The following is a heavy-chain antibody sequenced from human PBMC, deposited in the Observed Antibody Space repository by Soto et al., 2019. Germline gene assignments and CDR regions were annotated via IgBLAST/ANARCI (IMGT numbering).Heavy chain of an antibody. Sequence: QLQLQESGPGLVKPSETLSLTCTVSGGSISSSTYYWGWIRQPPGKGLEWIGSIYYSGSTYYNPSLRSRVTISVDTSKNQFSLKLSSVTAADTAVYYCANSYGDYVSYWGQGTLVTVSS. CDR2: IYYSGST. V-gene: IGHV4-39*01. J-gene: IGHJ4*02. CDR3: ANSYGDYVSY. D-gene: IGHD4-17*01. CDR1: GGSISSSTYY.